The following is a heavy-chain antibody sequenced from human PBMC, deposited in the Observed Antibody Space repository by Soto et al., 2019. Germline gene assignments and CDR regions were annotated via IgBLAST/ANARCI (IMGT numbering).Heavy chain of an antibody. D-gene: IGHD3-3*01. J-gene: IGHJ5*02. CDR2: IVPIFGTA. V-gene: IGHV1-69*13. CDR3: ARMGRFLEWLSSWFDP. Sequence: SVKVSCKASGGTFSSYAISGVREAPGQGLEWMGGIVPIFGTANYAQKFQGRVTITADESTSTAYMELSSLRSEDTAVYYCARMGRFLEWLSSWFDPWGQGTLVTVSS. CDR1: GGTFSSYA.